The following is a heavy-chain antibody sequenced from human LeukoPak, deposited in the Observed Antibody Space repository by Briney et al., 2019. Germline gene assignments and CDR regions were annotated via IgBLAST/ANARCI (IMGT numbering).Heavy chain of an antibody. CDR2: ISGSGGST. CDR3: AKDAPSPGYSYGWGNWFDP. V-gene: IGHV3-23*01. J-gene: IGHJ5*02. CDR1: GFTFSSYA. D-gene: IGHD5-18*01. Sequence: GGSLRLSCAASGFTFSSYAMSWVRQAPGRGLEWVSAISGSGGSTYYADSVKGRFTISRDNSKNTLYLQMNSLRAEDTAVYYCAKDAPSPGYSYGWGNWFDPWGQGTLVTVSS.